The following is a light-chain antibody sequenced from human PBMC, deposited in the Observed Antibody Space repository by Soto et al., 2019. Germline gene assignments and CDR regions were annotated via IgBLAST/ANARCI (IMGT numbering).Light chain of an antibody. V-gene: IGKV3-11*01. CDR2: DAS. Sequence: EIVLTQSPATLSLSPGERATLSCRASQSVNSYLAWYQQKPGQAPRLLIYDASNRATGIPARFSGSGSGTDFTLTNNSLEPEDFAVYYCQQRSSWPITFGQGTRLEIK. CDR1: QSVNSY. CDR3: QQRSSWPIT. J-gene: IGKJ5*01.